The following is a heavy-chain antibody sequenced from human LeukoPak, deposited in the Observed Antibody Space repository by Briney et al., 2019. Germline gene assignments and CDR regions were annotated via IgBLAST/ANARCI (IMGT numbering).Heavy chain of an antibody. D-gene: IGHD1-1*01. V-gene: IGHV1-46*01. CDR3: ARSRGLEYYFDY. Sequence: ASVKVSCKASGYTFTSYYMHWVRQAPGQGLEWMGIINPSGGSTTYAQKFQGRVTMTRDTSRSTVYMELSSLRSEDMAVYYCARSRGLEYYFDYWGQGTLVTVSS. J-gene: IGHJ4*02. CDR1: GYTFTSYY. CDR2: INPSGGST.